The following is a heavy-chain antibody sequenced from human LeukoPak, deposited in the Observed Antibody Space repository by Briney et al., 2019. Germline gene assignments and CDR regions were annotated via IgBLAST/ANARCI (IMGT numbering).Heavy chain of an antibody. CDR2: ISSSSSYI. Sequence: GGSLRLSCAASGFTFSSYSMNWVRQAPGKGLEWVSSISSSSSYIYYADSVKGRFTISRDNAKNSLYLQMNSLRAEDTAVYYCARDPYGDCSSAYYYYYMDVWGKGTTVTVSS. J-gene: IGHJ6*03. CDR1: GFTFSSYS. D-gene: IGHD4-17*01. V-gene: IGHV3-21*01. CDR3: ARDPYGDCSSAYYYYYMDV.